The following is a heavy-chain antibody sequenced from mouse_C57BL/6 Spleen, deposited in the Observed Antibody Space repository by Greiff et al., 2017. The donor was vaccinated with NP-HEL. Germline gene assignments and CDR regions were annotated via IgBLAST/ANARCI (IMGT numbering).Heavy chain of an antibody. Sequence: VQLQQSGAELVKPGASVKLSCKASGYTFTEYTIHWVKQRSGQGLEWIGWFYPGSGSIKYNEKFKDKATLTADKSSSTVYMELSRLTSEDSAVYFCARHEDGRTGGSYWYFDVWGTGTTVTVSS. D-gene: IGHD4-1*01. V-gene: IGHV1-62-2*01. CDR3: ARHEDGRTGGSYWYFDV. CDR1: GYTFTEYT. J-gene: IGHJ1*03. CDR2: FYPGSGSI.